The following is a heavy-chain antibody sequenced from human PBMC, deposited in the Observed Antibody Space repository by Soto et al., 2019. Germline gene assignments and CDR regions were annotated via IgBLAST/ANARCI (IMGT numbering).Heavy chain of an antibody. V-gene: IGHV3-23*01. Sequence: EVQLLESGGGLVQPGGSLRLSCAASGFTFSSYAMSWVRQAPGKGLEWVSAISGSGGSTYYADSVKGRFTISRDNSKNTLYLQMNSLRAEDTVVYYCAKYSSSWLYYYYGMDVWGQGTTVTVSS. J-gene: IGHJ6*02. CDR3: AKYSSSWLYYYYGMDV. CDR2: ISGSGGST. CDR1: GFTFSSYA. D-gene: IGHD6-13*01.